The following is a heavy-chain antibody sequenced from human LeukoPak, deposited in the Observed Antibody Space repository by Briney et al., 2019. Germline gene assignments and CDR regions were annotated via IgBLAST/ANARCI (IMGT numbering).Heavy chain of an antibody. D-gene: IGHD1-26*01. CDR2: MNPNSGNT. V-gene: IGHV1-8*01. CDR3: ARSKVGATTLPIDS. Sequence: GASVKVSCKASGYTFTSYDINWVRQATGQGLEWMGWMNPNSGNTGYAQTFQGRVTMTRNTSISTAYMEMNSLTSEDTAVYYCARSKVGATTLPIDSWGQGTLVTVSS. CDR1: GYTFTSYD. J-gene: IGHJ4*02.